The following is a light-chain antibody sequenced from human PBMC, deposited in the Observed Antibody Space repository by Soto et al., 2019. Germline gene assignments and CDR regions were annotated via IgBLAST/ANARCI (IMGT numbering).Light chain of an antibody. CDR3: QQYGGSPLVT. J-gene: IGKJ5*01. Sequence: EIVLTQSPGTLSLSPGERATLSCRASQSVSSSYLACYQQKPGQAPRLLIYAASSRATGIPDRFSGSGSGTDFTLTISRLEPGDFAVYYCQQYGGSPLVTFGQGKRLEIK. CDR1: QSVSSSY. V-gene: IGKV3-20*01. CDR2: AAS.